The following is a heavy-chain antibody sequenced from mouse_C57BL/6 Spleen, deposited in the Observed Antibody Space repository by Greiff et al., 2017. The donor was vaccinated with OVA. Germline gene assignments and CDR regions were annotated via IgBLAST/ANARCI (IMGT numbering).Heavy chain of an antibody. J-gene: IGHJ3*01. CDR1: GFTFSDYY. V-gene: IGHV5-16*01. CDR3: AREGGTGTVAY. Sequence: EVQLVESEGGLVQPGSSMKLSCTASGFTFSDYYMAWVRQVPEKGLEWVANINYDGSSTYYLDSLKSRFIISRDNAKNILYLQMSSLKSEDTATYYCAREGGTGTVAYWGQGTLGTVSA. CDR2: INYDGSST. D-gene: IGHD4-1*01.